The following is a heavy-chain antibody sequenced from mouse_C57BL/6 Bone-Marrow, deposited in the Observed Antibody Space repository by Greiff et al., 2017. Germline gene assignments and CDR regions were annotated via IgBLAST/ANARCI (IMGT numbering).Heavy chain of an antibody. Sequence: QVQLQQPGAELVKPGASVKLSCKASGYTFTSYWMHWVKQRPGQGLEWIGMIHPNSGSTNYNEKFKSKATLTVDKSSSTAYMQLSSLTSEDSAVYYCASHYSNYEGRFAYWGQGTLVTVSA. D-gene: IGHD2-5*01. CDR1: GYTFTSYW. V-gene: IGHV1-64*01. CDR2: IHPNSGST. J-gene: IGHJ3*01. CDR3: ASHYSNYEGRFAY.